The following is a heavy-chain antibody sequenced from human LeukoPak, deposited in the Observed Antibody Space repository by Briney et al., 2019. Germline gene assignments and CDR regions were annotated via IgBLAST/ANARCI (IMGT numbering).Heavy chain of an antibody. V-gene: IGHV1-18*01. CDR2: ISAYNGNT. Sequence: ASVKVSCKASGYTFTSYGISWVRQAPGQGLEWMGWISAYNGNTNYAQKLQGRVTMTTDTSTSTAYMELRSLRSDDTAVYYCARGRITMVRGVIITENWFDPWGQGTLVTVSS. CDR3: ARGRITMVRGVIITENWFDP. CDR1: GYTFTSYG. J-gene: IGHJ5*02. D-gene: IGHD3-10*01.